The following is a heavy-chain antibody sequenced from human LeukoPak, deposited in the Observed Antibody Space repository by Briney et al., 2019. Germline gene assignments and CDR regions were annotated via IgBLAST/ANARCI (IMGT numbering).Heavy chain of an antibody. D-gene: IGHD6-19*01. CDR2: IYYSGSS. CDR1: GGSISSYY. V-gene: IGHV4-59*01. Sequence: SEALSLTGTVSGGSISSYYWSWIRQPPGKGLEWVGCIYYSGSSNYNPSLKTRLTISVDTPKNQISLKLSSVTAPDTTVYYCPRDNSGDAGFDYWGQGTPVTVSS. J-gene: IGHJ4*02. CDR3: PRDNSGDAGFDY.